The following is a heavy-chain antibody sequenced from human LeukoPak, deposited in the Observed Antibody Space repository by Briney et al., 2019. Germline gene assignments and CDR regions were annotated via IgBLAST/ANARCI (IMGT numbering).Heavy chain of an antibody. CDR2: ISWNSGSI. V-gene: IGHV3-9*01. CDR1: GFTFDDYA. J-gene: IGHJ5*02. Sequence: GGSLRLSCAASGFTFDDYAMHWVRQAPGKGLEWVSGISWNSGSIGYADSVKGRFTISRDNAKNSLYLQMNSLRAEDTALYYCAKDSPAAGTSWGQGTLVTVSS. CDR3: AKDSPAAGTS. D-gene: IGHD6-13*01.